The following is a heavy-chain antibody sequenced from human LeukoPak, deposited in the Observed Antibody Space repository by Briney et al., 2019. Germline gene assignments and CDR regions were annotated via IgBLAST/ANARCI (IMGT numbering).Heavy chain of an antibody. D-gene: IGHD3-10*01. J-gene: IGHJ4*02. Sequence: SVTVSCKASGGTFSSYAISWVRQAPGQGLEWMGGIIPIFGTANYAQKFQGRVTITADKSTSKAYMELSSLRSEDTAVYYCARGPTMVRGTVWGQGTLVTVSS. CDR3: ARGPTMVRGTV. CDR1: GGTFSSYA. CDR2: IIPIFGTA. V-gene: IGHV1-69*06.